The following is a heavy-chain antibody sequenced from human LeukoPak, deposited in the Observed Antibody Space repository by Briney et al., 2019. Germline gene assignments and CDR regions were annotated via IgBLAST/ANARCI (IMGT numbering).Heavy chain of an antibody. CDR3: ARALTMVRGAIYYYYYYMDV. J-gene: IGHJ6*03. Sequence: SETLSLTSTVSGGSISSGSYYWGWIRQSPGKALEWIGYIYYTETSYNPSLKSRVTISVDTSKNQFSLKLSSVTAADTAVYYCARALTMVRGAIYYYYYYMDVWGKGTTVTVSS. CDR1: GGSISSGSYY. CDR2: IYYTET. D-gene: IGHD3-10*01. V-gene: IGHV4-61*05.